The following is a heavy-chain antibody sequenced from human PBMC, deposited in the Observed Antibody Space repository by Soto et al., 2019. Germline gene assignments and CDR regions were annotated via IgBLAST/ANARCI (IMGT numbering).Heavy chain of an antibody. J-gene: IGHJ4*02. CDR3: TRGGSSGMVYFDY. CDR2: IKSKTDGGTT. Sequence: EVQLVESGGGLVKPGGSLRLSCAASGFTFSNAWMNWVRQAPGKGLEWVGRIKSKTDGGTTDYAAPVKGRFTISREDSKNTLYLQMNSLKTEDTAVYYCTRGGSSGMVYFDYWGQGTLVTVSS. D-gene: IGHD6-25*01. CDR1: GFTFSNAW. V-gene: IGHV3-15*07.